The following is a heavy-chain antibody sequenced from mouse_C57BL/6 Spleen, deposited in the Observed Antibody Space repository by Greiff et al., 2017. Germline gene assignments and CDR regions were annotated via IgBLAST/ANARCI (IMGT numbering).Heavy chain of an antibody. V-gene: IGHV2-4*01. CDR3: AKTTSPSTMARMDY. Sequence: QVQLQQSGPGLVQPSQSLSITCTVSGFSLTSYGVPWVRQPPGKGLEWLGVIWSGGSTDYNAAFISIMSNSKDKSKRQVIITKSSLQADDTVIYYGAKTTSPSTMARMDYWGQGTSVTVSS. D-gene: IGHD2-1*01. J-gene: IGHJ4*01. CDR2: IWSGGST. CDR1: GFSLTSYG.